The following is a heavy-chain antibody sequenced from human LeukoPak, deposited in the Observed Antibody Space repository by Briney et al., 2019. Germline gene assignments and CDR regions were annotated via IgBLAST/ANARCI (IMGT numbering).Heavy chain of an antibody. CDR2: IHTSGST. CDR3: ARWPRGFIWFGELSHD. Sequence: SETLSLTCTVSGGSISTYYWSWIRQPAGKGLEWIGRIHTSGSTNYNPSLKSRVTMSVDTSKNQFSLKLSSVTAADTAVYYCARWPRGFIWFGELSHDWGQGTLVTVSS. J-gene: IGHJ4*02. V-gene: IGHV4-4*07. CDR1: GGSISTYY. D-gene: IGHD3-10*01.